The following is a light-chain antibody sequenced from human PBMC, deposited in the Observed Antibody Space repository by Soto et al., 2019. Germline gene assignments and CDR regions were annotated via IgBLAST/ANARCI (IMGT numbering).Light chain of an antibody. J-gene: IGLJ1*01. CDR2: GVT. Sequence: QSVLTQPASVSGSPGQSVTISCTGTSGDVGTYEYVSWYQQHPGKAPKLMIYGVTNRPSGVSNRFSGSKSGYTASLTISGLQAEDEANYYCRSYTSTTTLAVFATGPKANVL. V-gene: IGLV2-14*01. CDR1: SGDVGTYEY. CDR3: RSYTSTTTLAV.